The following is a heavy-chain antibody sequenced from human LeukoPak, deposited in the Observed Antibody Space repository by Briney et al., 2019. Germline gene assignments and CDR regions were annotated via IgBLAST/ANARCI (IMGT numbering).Heavy chain of an antibody. V-gene: IGHV1-8*01. CDR2: MNTNSGNT. CDR3: ARGRYYYGSGTQYMDV. CDR1: GYTFTSYD. D-gene: IGHD3-10*01. Sequence: ASVRVSCKAAGYTFTSYDINWVRQATGQGLEWMGWMNTNSGNTGDAQKFQGRVTMTRNTSISTAYMELSSLRSEDTAVYYCARGRYYYGSGTQYMDVWGKGTTVTVSS. J-gene: IGHJ6*03.